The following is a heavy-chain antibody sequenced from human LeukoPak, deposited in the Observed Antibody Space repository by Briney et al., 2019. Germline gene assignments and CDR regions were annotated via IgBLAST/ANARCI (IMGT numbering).Heavy chain of an antibody. D-gene: IGHD6-19*01. CDR1: GFTFSSYA. J-gene: IGHJ4*02. Sequence: GGSLRPTCAASGFTFSSYAMSWVRQAPGKGLEWISAINGRDGNTFYADSVRGRFTISRDNSKNTLYLQMNSLRAEDTAAYYCAKGSAVADIYFDYLGQGTLVTVSS. CDR2: INGRDGNT. CDR3: AKGSAVADIYFDY. V-gene: IGHV3-23*01.